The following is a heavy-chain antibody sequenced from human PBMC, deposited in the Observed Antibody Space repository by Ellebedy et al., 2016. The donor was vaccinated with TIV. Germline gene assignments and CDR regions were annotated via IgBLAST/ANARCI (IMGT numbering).Heavy chain of an antibody. CDR2: IFYSGST. J-gene: IGHJ3*02. D-gene: IGHD2-2*02. CDR1: GGSFSSNNYY. Sequence: GSLRLSXTVSGGSFSSNNYYWGWIRQPPGKGLEWIGSIFYSGSTYYNPSLQSRVTISVDTSKNQFSLKLSSVTAADTAVYFCARSWYTRGKGEDAFDIWGQGTMVTVSS. CDR3: ARSWYTRGKGEDAFDI. V-gene: IGHV4-39*01.